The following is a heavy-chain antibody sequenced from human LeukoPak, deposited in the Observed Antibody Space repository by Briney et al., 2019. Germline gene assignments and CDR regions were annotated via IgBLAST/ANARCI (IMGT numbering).Heavy chain of an antibody. J-gene: IGHJ5*02. CDR3: ARDLYSYGFNWFDP. Sequence: QPGGSLRLSCAASGFTFSSYEMNWVRQAPGKGLEWVSYISSSGSTIYYADSVKGRFTISRDNAKNSLYLQMNSLRAEDTAVYYCARDLYSYGFNWFDPWGQGTLVTVSS. V-gene: IGHV3-48*03. D-gene: IGHD5-18*01. CDR2: ISSSGSTI. CDR1: GFTFSSYE.